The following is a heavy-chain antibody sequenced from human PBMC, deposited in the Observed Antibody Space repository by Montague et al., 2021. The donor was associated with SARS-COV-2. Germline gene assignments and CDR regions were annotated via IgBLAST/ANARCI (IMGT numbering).Heavy chain of an antibody. V-gene: IGHV3-48*03. Sequence: SLRLSCAASGFTFSNYEMNWVRQAPGKGLEWVSDINSGDITMYYADSVKGRFTISRDNAKNSLYLQMNSLRAEDTAVYYCARCNYDNSCHYPAYDFDNWGQGTLVTVSS. CDR1: GFTFSNYE. CDR2: INSGDITM. D-gene: IGHD3-22*01. J-gene: IGHJ4*02. CDR3: ARCNYDNSCHYPAYDFDN.